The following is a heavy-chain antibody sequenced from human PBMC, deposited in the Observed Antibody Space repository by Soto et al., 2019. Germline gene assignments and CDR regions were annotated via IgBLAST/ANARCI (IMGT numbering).Heavy chain of an antibody. CDR3: ASGHDAYKVRY. V-gene: IGHV4-31*02. D-gene: IGHD1-1*01. J-gene: IGHJ4*02. CDR2: TYYTGNT. Sequence: WTWIRQLPGKGLEWIGYTYYTGNTYYNPSLKSRPTISIDTSENQFSLKLTSVTAADTAVYFCASGHDAYKVRYWGQGTLVTVSS.